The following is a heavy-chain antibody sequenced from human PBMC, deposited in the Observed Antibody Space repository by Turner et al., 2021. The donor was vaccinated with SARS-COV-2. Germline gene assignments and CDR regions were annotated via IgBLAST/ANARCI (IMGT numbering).Heavy chain of an antibody. J-gene: IGHJ4*02. D-gene: IGHD3-16*02. CDR1: GYTFTNYD. CDR2: MNPNSGNT. V-gene: IGHV1-8*01. Sequence: QVQLVQSGAEVKKPGASVKVSCKASGYTFTNYDIHWVRQATGQGLEWVGWMNPNSGNTDYAQKCQGRITMTRNTSISTAYMELSSLRSEDTAVYYCARGMFRFGGVIVRPFDYWGQGTLVTVSS. CDR3: ARGMFRFGGVIVRPFDY.